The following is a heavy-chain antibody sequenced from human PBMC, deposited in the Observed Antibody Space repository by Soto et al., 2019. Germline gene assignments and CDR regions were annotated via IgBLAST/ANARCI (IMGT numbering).Heavy chain of an antibody. J-gene: IGHJ4*02. Sequence: SETLSLTCAVSGASISGSYYYWAWLRQSPGKGPEWIGSVFYTGFASYNPSLESRVSVSVDTSKSQFSLKLSAVTAADTAVYYCATSQKGYNWNYFDHWGQGALVTVSS. CDR1: GASISGSYYY. D-gene: IGHD1-20*01. V-gene: IGHV4-39*01. CDR2: VFYTGFA. CDR3: ATSQKGYNWNYFDH.